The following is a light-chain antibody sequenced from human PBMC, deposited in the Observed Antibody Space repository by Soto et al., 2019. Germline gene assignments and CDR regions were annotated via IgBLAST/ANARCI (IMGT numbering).Light chain of an antibody. J-gene: IGKJ1*01. CDR2: DAS. V-gene: IGKV1-17*01. CDR1: QGIRND. CDR3: LQHGSYPRT. Sequence: DIQMTQSPSSLSASVGDRVTITCRASQGIRNDLAWYQQKPGKAPKRLIYDASKLQNGVPSRFSGSGSGTEFTLTISSLQPEDIAPYYCLQHGSYPRTFGQGTKVEIK.